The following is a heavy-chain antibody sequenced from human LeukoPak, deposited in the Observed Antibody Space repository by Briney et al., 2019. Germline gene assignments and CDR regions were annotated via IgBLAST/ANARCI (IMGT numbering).Heavy chain of an antibody. Sequence: GGSLRLSCVGSGFTFSNYGTHWVRQAPGKGLEWVTFISNDRTYKFYVDSVKGRFTISRDDSKNTLSLQMNSLRSEDSAMYYCVKGLAFDSSGYDAFDLWGQGTLVTVSS. CDR1: GFTFSNYG. CDR2: ISNDRTYK. CDR3: VKGLAFDSSGYDAFDL. V-gene: IGHV3-30*18. D-gene: IGHD3-22*01. J-gene: IGHJ3*01.